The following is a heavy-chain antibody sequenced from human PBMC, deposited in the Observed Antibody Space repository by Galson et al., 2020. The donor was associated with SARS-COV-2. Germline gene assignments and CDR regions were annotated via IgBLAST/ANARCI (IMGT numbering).Heavy chain of an antibody. CDR2: TYYTSKWYS. V-gene: IGHV6-1*01. J-gene: IGHJ4*02. CDR3: ASLVQGVLNY. D-gene: IGHD3-10*01. CDR1: GDSVSSNSVA. Sequence: SQTLSLTRAISGDSVSSNSVAWTWIRQSPSRGLEWLGRTYYTSKWYSDYAVSLKSRITIKPDTSKNQFSLQLNSVTPEDTAVYYCASLVQGVLNYWGQGTLVTVSS.